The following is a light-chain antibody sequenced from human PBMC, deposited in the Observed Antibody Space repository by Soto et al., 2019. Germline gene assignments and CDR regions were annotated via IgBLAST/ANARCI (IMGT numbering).Light chain of an antibody. Sequence: DIVLTQSPATLSLSPGERATLSCRASQSVSTFLAWYQQKSGQAPRLLIYDVSNRATGIPARFSGSGSGTDFTLTISSLAPEDFAVYYCQQRSNWPLTFGPGTKVDIK. J-gene: IGKJ3*01. V-gene: IGKV3-11*01. CDR3: QQRSNWPLT. CDR1: QSVSTF. CDR2: DVS.